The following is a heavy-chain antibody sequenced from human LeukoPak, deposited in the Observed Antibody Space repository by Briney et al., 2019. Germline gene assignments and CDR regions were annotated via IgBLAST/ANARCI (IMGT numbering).Heavy chain of an antibody. CDR3: ARAKACSSTTCPSDI. J-gene: IGHJ3*02. CDR1: GFTFHDYG. D-gene: IGHD2-2*01. CDR2: INWNSGNT. V-gene: IGHV3-20*04. Sequence: GGCLRLSCAASGFTFHDYGMRWGRQGPGKGGEWVSGINWNSGNTVYADSVKGGVTISRDKGKNSMYMKKNRLRAEETALYYCARAKACSSTTCPSDIWGLGTMVTVSS.